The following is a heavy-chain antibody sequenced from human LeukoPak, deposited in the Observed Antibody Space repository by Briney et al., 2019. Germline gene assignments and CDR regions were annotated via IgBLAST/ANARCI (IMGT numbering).Heavy chain of an antibody. V-gene: IGHV3-30*18. Sequence: GGSLRLSCAASGFTFSTYGMHWVRQAPGKGLEWVAFISYDGSDKYYADSVKGRFTISRDYSKNTLYLQMNSLRAEDTAVCYCAKCPYLLAAAGPSEYWGQGTLVTVSS. CDR3: AKCPYLLAAAGPSEY. J-gene: IGHJ4*02. CDR1: GFTFSTYG. D-gene: IGHD6-13*01. CDR2: ISYDGSDK.